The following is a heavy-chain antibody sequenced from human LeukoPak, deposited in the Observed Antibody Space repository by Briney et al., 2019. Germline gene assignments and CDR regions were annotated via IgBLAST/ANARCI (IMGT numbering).Heavy chain of an antibody. D-gene: IGHD6-19*01. CDR3: ARAAFDSGWTPD. J-gene: IGHJ4*02. Sequence: SVKVSCKASGGTFSSYAISWVRQAPGQGLDWMGGIIPIFGTANYAQKFQGRVTITADESTSTAYMELSSLRSEDTAVYYCARAAFDSGWTPDWGQGTLVTVSS. CDR2: IIPIFGTA. V-gene: IGHV1-69*13. CDR1: GGTFSSYA.